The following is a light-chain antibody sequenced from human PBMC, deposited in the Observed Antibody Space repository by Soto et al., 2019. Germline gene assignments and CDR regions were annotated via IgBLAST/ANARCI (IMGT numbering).Light chain of an antibody. CDR2: GAS. V-gene: IGKV3-20*01. CDR1: QSVSSSY. Sequence: DIVLTQSPGTLSLSPGERATLSCRASQSVSSSYLAWYQQKPGQAPRLLISGASGRATGIPDRFSGSGSGTDFTLTISRLEPEDFAVYYCQQYSSSPLFTFGPGTKVDIK. J-gene: IGKJ3*01. CDR3: QQYSSSPLFT.